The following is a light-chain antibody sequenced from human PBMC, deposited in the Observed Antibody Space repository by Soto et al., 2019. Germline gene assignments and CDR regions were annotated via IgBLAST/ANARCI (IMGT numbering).Light chain of an antibody. CDR2: KAS. CDR1: QTLSGW. Sequence: DIQMTQSPSTLYGSVGDSVTITCRASQTLSGWLAWYQQKPGKAPNLLIYKASTLKSGVPSRFSGSGSGTEFTLTIRSLQPDDSATYYRQPYNSYSEAFGQRTKVELK. J-gene: IGKJ1*01. CDR3: QPYNSYSEA. V-gene: IGKV1-5*03.